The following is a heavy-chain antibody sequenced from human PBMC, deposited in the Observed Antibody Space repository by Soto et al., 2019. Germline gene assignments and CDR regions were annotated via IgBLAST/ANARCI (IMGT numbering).Heavy chain of an antibody. CDR2: ISYDGSNK. CDR3: ARVRATIPLLRPLDY. CDR1: GFTFSSYA. V-gene: IGHV3-30-3*01. J-gene: IGHJ4*02. Sequence: QVQLVESGGGVVQPGRSLRLSCAASGFTFSSYAMHWVRQAPGKGLEWVAVISYDGSNKYYADSVKGRFTISRDNSKNTLYLQMNSLRAEDTAVYYCARVRATIPLLRPLDYWGQGTLVTVSS. D-gene: IGHD5-12*01.